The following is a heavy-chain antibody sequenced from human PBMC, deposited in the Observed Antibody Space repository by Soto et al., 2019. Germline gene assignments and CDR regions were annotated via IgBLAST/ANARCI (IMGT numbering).Heavy chain of an antibody. D-gene: IGHD4-4*01. Sequence: EVQILESGGSLVQPGGSLRLSCTASGFTFSSAAMNWVRQAPGKGLEWLSIISGTDSRTYYADSVKGRFTISRDNSRNTLYLDMISLRAEDTAVYYCARSLDIHYKNWFDPWGHGTLVTVSS. CDR3: ARSLDIHYKNWFDP. J-gene: IGHJ5*02. V-gene: IGHV3-23*01. CDR1: GFTFSSAA. CDR2: ISGTDSRT.